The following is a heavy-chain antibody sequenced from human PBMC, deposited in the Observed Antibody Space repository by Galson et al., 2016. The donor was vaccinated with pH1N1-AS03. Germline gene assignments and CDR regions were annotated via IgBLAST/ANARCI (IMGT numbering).Heavy chain of an antibody. D-gene: IGHD6-13*01. CDR1: SGSTSSYS. Sequence: ATLSLTCTVSSGSTSSYSWNWIRQPPGKGLEWIGSIYSIGGTNYNPSLESRITMSVETSKNQFSLKLRSVTAADTAVYYCARATAVGPPYFDYWGQGTVATVSS. J-gene: IGHJ4*02. CDR3: ARATAVGPPYFDY. V-gene: IGHV4-59*01. CDR2: IYSIGGT.